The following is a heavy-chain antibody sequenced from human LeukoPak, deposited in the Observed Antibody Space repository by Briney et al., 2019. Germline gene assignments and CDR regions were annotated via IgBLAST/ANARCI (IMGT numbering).Heavy chain of an antibody. Sequence: SETLSLTCAVYGGSFSGYYWSWISQPPGKGLEWIGEINHSGSTNYNPSLKSRVTISVDTSKNQFSLKLSSVTAADTAVYYCARGSPRGYGSGSYVRSWFDPWGQGTLVTVSS. D-gene: IGHD3-10*01. CDR3: ARGSPRGYGSGSYVRSWFDP. J-gene: IGHJ5*02. CDR1: GGSFSGYY. CDR2: INHSGST. V-gene: IGHV4-34*01.